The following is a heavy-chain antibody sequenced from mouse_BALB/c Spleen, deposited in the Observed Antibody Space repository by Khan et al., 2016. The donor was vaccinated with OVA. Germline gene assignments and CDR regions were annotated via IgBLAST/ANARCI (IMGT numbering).Heavy chain of an antibody. CDR1: GDSITTGY. J-gene: IGHJ3*01. Sequence: EVQLQESGPSLVKPSQTLSLTCSVTGDSITTGYWNWIRKFPGNKLEYMGYIIYTGYTYYNPSPKSRISITRHTSNNQNYLQLNCVTDEDTATYYCARSTYRYAFVYWGQGTLVTVSA. CDR3: ARSTYRYAFVY. V-gene: IGHV3-8*02. CDR2: IIYTGYT. D-gene: IGHD2-14*01.